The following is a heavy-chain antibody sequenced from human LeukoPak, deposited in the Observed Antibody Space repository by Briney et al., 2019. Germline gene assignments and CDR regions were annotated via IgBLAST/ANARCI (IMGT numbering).Heavy chain of an antibody. J-gene: IGHJ6*02. V-gene: IGHV1-69*01. Sequence: EASVKVSCKASGGTFSSYAISWVRQAPGQGLEWMGGIIPIFGTANYAQKFQGRVTITADGSTSTAYMELSSLRSEDTAVYYCARTTYYDILTGYEPPIYGMDVWGQGTTVTVSS. CDR2: IIPIFGTA. CDR1: GGTFSSYA. CDR3: ARTTYYDILTGYEPPIYGMDV. D-gene: IGHD3-9*01.